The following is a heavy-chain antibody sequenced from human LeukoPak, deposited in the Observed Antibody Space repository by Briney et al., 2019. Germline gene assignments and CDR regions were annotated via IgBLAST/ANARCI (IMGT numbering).Heavy chain of an antibody. CDR2: INHSGST. D-gene: IGHD3-10*01. Sequence: SETLSLTCAVYGGSFSGYYWSWIRQPPGKGLEWIGEINHSGSTNYNPSLKSRVTISVDTSKNQFSLKLSSVTAADTAVYYRARGLNYGSGTYYYYGMDVWGQGTTVTVSS. J-gene: IGHJ6*02. V-gene: IGHV4-34*01. CDR3: ARGLNYGSGTYYYYGMDV. CDR1: GGSFSGYY.